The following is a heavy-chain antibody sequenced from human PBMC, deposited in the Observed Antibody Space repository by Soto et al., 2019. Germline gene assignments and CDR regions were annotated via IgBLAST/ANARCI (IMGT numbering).Heavy chain of an antibody. J-gene: IGHJ4*02. CDR1: GCTFSSYD. V-gene: IGHV3-23*01. D-gene: IGHD5-12*01. CDR3: AKPKRNIVATSYYFDY. Sequence: VGSLRLSCAASGCTFSSYDMSWVRQSPGKGLEWVSAISGSGGSTYYADSVKGRFTISRDNSKNTLCLQMNSLRAEDTAVYYCAKPKRNIVATSYYFDYWGQGTLVTVSP. CDR2: ISGSGGST.